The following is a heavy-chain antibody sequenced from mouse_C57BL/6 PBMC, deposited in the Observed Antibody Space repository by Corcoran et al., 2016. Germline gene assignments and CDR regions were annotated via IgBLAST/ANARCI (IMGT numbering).Heavy chain of an antibody. CDR2: IFPGSGST. V-gene: IGHV1-75*01. D-gene: IGHD2-5*01. CDR1: GYTFTDYY. Sequence: QLQQSGPVLVKPGASVKVTCKPFGYTFTDYYKKWVKRRPGQGLEWLGWIFPGSGSTYYNEKFKGKATLTVDKSSSTAYMLLSSLASEDSAVYFCARGGASNWGFAYWGQGTLVTVSA. J-gene: IGHJ3*01. CDR3: ARGGASNWGFAY.